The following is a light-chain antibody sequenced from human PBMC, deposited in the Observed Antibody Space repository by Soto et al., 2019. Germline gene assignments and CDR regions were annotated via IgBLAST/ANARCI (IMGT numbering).Light chain of an antibody. CDR1: QRPDNY. V-gene: IGKV1-39*01. J-gene: IGKJ4*01. CDR3: QQTYSTPLT. Sequence: EIQMTQSPSSLSASVGDRVTITCRASQRPDNYVNWYQQKTGRAPKLLIYARSTLQSGVPSRFSGGRSGTEFTLTISTLQPEDFATYYCQQTYSTPLTFGGGTKVEL. CDR2: ARS.